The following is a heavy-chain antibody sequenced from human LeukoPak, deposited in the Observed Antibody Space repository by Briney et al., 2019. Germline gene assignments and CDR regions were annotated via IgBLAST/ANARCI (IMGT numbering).Heavy chain of an antibody. V-gene: IGHV4-61*02. Sequence: SQTLSLTCTVSGGSISSGSYYWSWIRQPAGKGLEWIGRIYTSGSTNYNPSLKSRVTISVDTSKNQFSLKLSSVTAADTAVYYCASDPGYSDAKSEYYFDYWGQGTLDTVSS. J-gene: IGHJ4*02. D-gene: IGHD2-2*03. CDR2: IYTSGST. CDR3: ASDPGYSDAKSEYYFDY. CDR1: GGSISSGSYY.